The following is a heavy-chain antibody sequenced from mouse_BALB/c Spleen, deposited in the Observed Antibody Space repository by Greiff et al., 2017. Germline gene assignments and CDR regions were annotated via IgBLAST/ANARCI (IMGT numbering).Heavy chain of an antibody. D-gene: IGHD2-3*01. CDR3: ARGRYDGYYFDY. CDR2: ISSGSSTT. V-gene: IGHV5-17*02. Sequence: EVMLVESGGGLVQPGGSRKLSCAASGFTFSSFGMHWVRQAPGKGLEWVAYISSGSSTTYYEDTVKGRFTISRDNPKNTLFLQMPSLRSEDTAMYYCARGRYDGYYFDYWGQGTTLTVSS. CDR1: GFTFSSFG. J-gene: IGHJ2*01.